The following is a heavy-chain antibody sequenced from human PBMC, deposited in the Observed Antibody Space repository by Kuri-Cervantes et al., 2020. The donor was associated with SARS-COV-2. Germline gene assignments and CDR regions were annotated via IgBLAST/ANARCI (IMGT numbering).Heavy chain of an antibody. CDR2: IGTAGDT. CDR3: ARVRSIAAAGHGLI. CDR1: GFTFSSYD. J-gene: IGHJ4*02. Sequence: GGSLRLSCAASGFTFSSYDMHWVRQATGKGLEWVSAIGTAGDTYYPGSVKGRFTISRDNAKNTLYLQMNSLRAEDTAVYYCARVRSIAAAGHGLIWGQGTLVTVSS. V-gene: IGHV3-13*01. D-gene: IGHD6-13*01.